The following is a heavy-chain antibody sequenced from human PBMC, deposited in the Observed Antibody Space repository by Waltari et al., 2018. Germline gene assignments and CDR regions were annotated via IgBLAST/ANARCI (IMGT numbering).Heavy chain of an antibody. Sequence: EVQLVESGGGLVQPGGSMSLSCAAFGFTLSSYGMNWVRQAPGKGLEWVSYISSSGSTINYADSVKGRFTISRDNAKNSLYLQMNSLRAEDTAVYHCARRFDSWGQGTLVTVSS. J-gene: IGHJ4*02. V-gene: IGHV3-48*03. CDR2: ISSSGSTI. CDR1: GFTLSSYG. CDR3: ARRFDS.